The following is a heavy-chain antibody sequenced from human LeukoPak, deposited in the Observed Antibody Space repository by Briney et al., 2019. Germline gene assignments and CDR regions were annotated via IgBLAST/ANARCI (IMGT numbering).Heavy chain of an antibody. Sequence: PGGSLRLSCAAPGFTFSVDSMSWVRQAPGKGLEWVSSIISSSYMYYADSVKGRFTISRDNAKNSLYLQMNSLRAEDTAVYYCTKDFNGDYFDYWGQGTLVTVSS. CDR1: GFTFSVDS. V-gene: IGHV3-21*01. CDR2: IISSSYM. J-gene: IGHJ4*02. CDR3: TKDFNGDYFDY. D-gene: IGHD4-17*01.